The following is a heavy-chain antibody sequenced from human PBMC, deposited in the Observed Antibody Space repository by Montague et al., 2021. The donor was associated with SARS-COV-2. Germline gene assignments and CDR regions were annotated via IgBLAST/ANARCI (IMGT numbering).Heavy chain of an antibody. D-gene: IGHD4-11*01. V-gene: IGHV4-31*03. Sequence: TLSLTCTVSGRPLNSGSYYWTWIRQHPGKGLEWIGYVYHTGRTYYNPSLKSRVTMSIDMSKNQFSLNLTSVTAADTALYYCASDGHSNYNYIDPWGPGILVTVSS. J-gene: IGHJ5*02. CDR3: ASDGHSNYNYIDP. CDR1: GRPLNSGSYY. CDR2: VYHTGRT.